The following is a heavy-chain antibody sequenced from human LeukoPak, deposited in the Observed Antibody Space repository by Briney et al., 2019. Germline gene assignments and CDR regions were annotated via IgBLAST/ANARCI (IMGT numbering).Heavy chain of an antibody. CDR3: ARERAAMDY. CDR2: ISSSSSTI. Sequence: PGGSLRLSCAASGFTFSSYSMNWVRQAPGKGLEWVSYISSSSSTIYYADSVKGRFTISRDNAKNSLYLQMNSLRAEDTAVYYCARERAAMDYWGQGTLVTVSS. D-gene: IGHD5-18*01. V-gene: IGHV3-48*01. J-gene: IGHJ4*02. CDR1: GFTFSSYS.